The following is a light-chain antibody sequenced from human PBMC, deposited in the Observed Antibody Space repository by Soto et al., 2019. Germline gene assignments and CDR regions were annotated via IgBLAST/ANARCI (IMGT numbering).Light chain of an antibody. CDR1: QSIGSN. J-gene: IGKJ1*01. Sequence: EIVVTQSPATLSVSPGERATLSCRASQSIGSNLAWYQQKPGRAPRLLIYGASARATGIPARFSGSGSGKEFTLTISSLQSEDFAIYYCQQYNSWWTFGQGTKVEIK. CDR3: QQYNSWWT. V-gene: IGKV3-15*01. CDR2: GAS.